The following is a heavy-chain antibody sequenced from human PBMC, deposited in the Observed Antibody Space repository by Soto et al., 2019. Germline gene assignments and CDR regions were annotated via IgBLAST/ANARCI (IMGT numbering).Heavy chain of an antibody. Sequence: SETLSLTCSVSGDSISSSSQYWGWIRQPPGKGLEWIGSIHYSGTSYYNPSLKSRVTIFVDTSKNQLSVKLSSVTAADTAVYYCARHWIAGSSIPWGQGTLVTVSS. CDR1: GDSISSSSQY. CDR2: IHYSGTS. D-gene: IGHD2-21*01. V-gene: IGHV4-39*01. CDR3: ARHWIAGSSIP. J-gene: IGHJ5*02.